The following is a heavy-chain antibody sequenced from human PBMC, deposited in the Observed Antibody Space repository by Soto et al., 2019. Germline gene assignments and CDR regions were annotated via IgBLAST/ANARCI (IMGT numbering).Heavy chain of an antibody. CDR2: ISSSSSYI. D-gene: IGHD6-6*01. Sequence: PGGSLRLSCASSGFTFSSYSMNWVRQAPGKGLEWVSSISSSSSYIYYADSVKGRFTISRDNAKNSLYLQMNSLRAEDTAVYYCARDGDIAARVYYYYGMDVWGQGTTVTVSS. CDR1: GFTFSSYS. V-gene: IGHV3-21*01. J-gene: IGHJ6*02. CDR3: ARDGDIAARVYYYYGMDV.